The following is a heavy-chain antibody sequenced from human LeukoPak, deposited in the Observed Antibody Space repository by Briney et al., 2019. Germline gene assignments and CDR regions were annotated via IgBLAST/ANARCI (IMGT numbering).Heavy chain of an antibody. Sequence: ASLKASCKASGYTFTSYGITWVRQAPGQRLEWMGWISAYNGNTNYAQKLQGRVTMITDTSTSTAYMELRNLRSDDTAFYYCARDDLDCSGGTCYPDNYWGQGTLVAVSS. V-gene: IGHV1-18*01. D-gene: IGHD2-15*01. CDR1: GYTFTSYG. CDR3: ARDDLDCSGGTCYPDNY. CDR2: ISAYNGNT. J-gene: IGHJ4*02.